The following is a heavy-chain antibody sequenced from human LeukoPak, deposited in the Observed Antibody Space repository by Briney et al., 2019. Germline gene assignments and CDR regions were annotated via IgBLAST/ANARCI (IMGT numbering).Heavy chain of an antibody. CDR3: AGETGAVASDAFDI. D-gene: IGHD6-19*01. CDR2: ISSSSSYI. J-gene: IGHJ3*02. CDR1: GFTFSSYA. V-gene: IGHV3-21*01. Sequence: GGSLRLSCAASGFTFSSYAMHWVCQAPGKGLEWVSSISSSSSYIYYADSVKGRFTISRDNAKNSLYLQMNSLRAEDTAVYYCAGETGAVASDAFDIWGQGTMVTASS.